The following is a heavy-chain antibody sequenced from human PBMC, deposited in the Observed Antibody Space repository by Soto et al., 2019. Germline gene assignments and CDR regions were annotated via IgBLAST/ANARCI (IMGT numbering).Heavy chain of an antibody. CDR3: ARVYYDSDYYFDE. CDR1: GGSFSGYY. Sequence: PSETLSLTCAVYGGSFSGYYWSWIRQPPGKGLEWIGDINHSGSTNYNPSLKSRVTISVDTSKNQFSLKLSSVTAADTAVYYCARVYYDSDYYFDEWGQGTLVTVSS. D-gene: IGHD3-22*01. J-gene: IGHJ4*02. V-gene: IGHV4-34*01. CDR2: INHSGST.